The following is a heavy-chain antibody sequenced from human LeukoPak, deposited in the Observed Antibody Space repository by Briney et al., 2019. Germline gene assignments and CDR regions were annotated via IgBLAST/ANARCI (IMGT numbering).Heavy chain of an antibody. Sequence: GRSLRLSCAASGFTFSSFAIHWIRQAPGKGREWVAVISHDGGNKYYADSVKGRFTISRDNSKNTLYLQMNSLRAEDTAVYYCTRDGSSEHYFDYWGQGTLVTVSS. CDR3: TRDGSSEHYFDY. V-gene: IGHV3-30-3*01. CDR2: ISHDGGNK. CDR1: GFTFSSFA. J-gene: IGHJ4*02. D-gene: IGHD3-10*01.